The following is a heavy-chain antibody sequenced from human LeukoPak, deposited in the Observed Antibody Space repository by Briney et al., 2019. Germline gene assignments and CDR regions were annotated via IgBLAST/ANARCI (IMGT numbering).Heavy chain of an antibody. CDR3: ARVVKYSSGPLTDLLPYSFDY. Sequence: ASVKVSCKAFGYTFTKYAMHWVRQAPGQRLEWMGWINTGNGNTKYSEKFQGRVTITRDTSASTTYMELRSLRSEDMAVYYCARVVKYSSGPLTDLLPYSFDYWGQGTLVTVSS. D-gene: IGHD6-19*01. CDR2: INTGNGNT. V-gene: IGHV1-3*03. CDR1: GYTFTKYA. J-gene: IGHJ4*02.